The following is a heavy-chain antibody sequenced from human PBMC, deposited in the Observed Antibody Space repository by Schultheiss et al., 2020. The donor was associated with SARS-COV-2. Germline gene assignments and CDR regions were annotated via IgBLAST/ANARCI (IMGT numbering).Heavy chain of an antibody. Sequence: SETLSLTCTVSGGSISSGDYYWSWIRQHPGKGLEWIGYIYYSGSTYYNPSLKSRVTISVDTSKNQFSLKLSSVTAADTAVYYCARGGGYYYGSGTSNWFDPWGQGTLVTVSS. D-gene: IGHD3-10*01. CDR2: IYYSGST. CDR1: GGSISSGDYY. V-gene: IGHV4-30-4*01. J-gene: IGHJ5*02. CDR3: ARGGGYYYGSGTSNWFDP.